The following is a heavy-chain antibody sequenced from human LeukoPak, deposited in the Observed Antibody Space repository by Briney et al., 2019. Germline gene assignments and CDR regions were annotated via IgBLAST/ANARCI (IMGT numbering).Heavy chain of an antibody. Sequence: SETLSLTCTVSGGSISSSSYYWGWIRQPPGKGLEWIGSIYYSGSTYYNPSLKSRVTISVDTSKNQFSLKLSSVTAADTAVYYCARELYDILTGYSSYYFDYWGQGTLVTVSS. CDR1: GGSISSSSYY. CDR3: ARELYDILTGYSSYYFDY. D-gene: IGHD3-9*01. J-gene: IGHJ4*02. CDR2: IYYSGST. V-gene: IGHV4-39*07.